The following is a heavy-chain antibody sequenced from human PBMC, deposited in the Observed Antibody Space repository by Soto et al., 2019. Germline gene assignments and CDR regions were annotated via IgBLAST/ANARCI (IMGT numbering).Heavy chain of an antibody. V-gene: IGHV1-69*06. CDR2: IIPIFGTA. Sequence: QVQLVQSGAEVKKPGSSVKVSCKASGGTFSSYAISWVRQAPGQGLEWMGGIIPIFGTANYPQKFQGRVTITAEKSTSTAYMELSSLRADDTAVYYCASSLTGTAGRVYYYGMDVWGKGTTVTVSS. CDR1: GGTFSSYA. J-gene: IGHJ6*04. CDR3: ASSLTGTAGRVYYYGMDV. D-gene: IGHD1-7*01.